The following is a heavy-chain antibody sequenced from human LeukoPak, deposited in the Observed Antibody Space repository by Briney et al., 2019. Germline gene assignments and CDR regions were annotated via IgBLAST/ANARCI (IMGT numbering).Heavy chain of an antibody. CDR1: GYTFTSYG. J-gene: IGHJ4*02. CDR2: IIPIFGTA. Sequence: GASVKVSCKASGYTFTSYGISWVRQAPGQGLEWMGGIIPIFGTANYAQKFQGRLTMSRDTSTTTVYMELSSLTSEDTAVYYCARVGYTGWNWGLHYWGQGTLVTVSS. D-gene: IGHD5-24*01. CDR3: ARVGYTGWNWGLHY. V-gene: IGHV1-69*05.